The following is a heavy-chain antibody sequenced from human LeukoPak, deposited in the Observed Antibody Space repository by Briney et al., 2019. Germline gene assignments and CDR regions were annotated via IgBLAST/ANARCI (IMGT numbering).Heavy chain of an antibody. D-gene: IGHD3-3*01. J-gene: IGHJ4*02. CDR2: IRYDGSNK. CDR1: GFTFSSYG. CDR3: AKDAADYDFWSGYPSEGAFDY. Sequence: GGSLRLSCAASGFTFSSYGMHWVRQAPGKGLEWVAFIRYDGSNKYYADSVKGRFTISRDNSKNTLYLQMNSLRAEDTAVYYCAKDAADYDFWSGYPSEGAFDYWDQGTLVTVSS. V-gene: IGHV3-30*02.